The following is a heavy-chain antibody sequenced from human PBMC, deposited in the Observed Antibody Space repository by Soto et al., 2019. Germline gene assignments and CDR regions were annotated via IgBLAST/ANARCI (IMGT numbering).Heavy chain of an antibody. Sequence: QVQLQESGPGLVKPSETLSLTCTVSGGSISRYYWNWIRQPPGKGLEWIGYIYSSGSTNYNPSLKSRVAISVDTSKYQFTLKLSSVTAAVTGVYYCARDPGSGSYYGWFDPWGQRTPVTVSS. CDR1: GGSISRYY. V-gene: IGHV4-59*01. CDR3: ARDPGSGSYYGWFDP. CDR2: IYSSGST. D-gene: IGHD3-10*01. J-gene: IGHJ5*02.